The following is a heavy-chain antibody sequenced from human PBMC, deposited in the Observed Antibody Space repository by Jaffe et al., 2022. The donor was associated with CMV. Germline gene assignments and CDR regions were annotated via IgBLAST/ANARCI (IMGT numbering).Heavy chain of an antibody. D-gene: IGHD3-10*01. CDR2: LTHTGDLA. Sequence: EVQLVESGGDLVQPGGSLRLSCAASGFTFKNHAMTWVRRAPGKGLEWVSTLTHTGDLAFYADSVKGRFTISRDNSKDTLWLQLNGLRAEDTATYHCARDGSGLPGYYYYHLDVWGKGTTVTVSS. CDR1: GFTFKNHA. V-gene: IGHV3-23*04. CDR3: ARDGSGLPGYYYYHLDV. J-gene: IGHJ6*03.